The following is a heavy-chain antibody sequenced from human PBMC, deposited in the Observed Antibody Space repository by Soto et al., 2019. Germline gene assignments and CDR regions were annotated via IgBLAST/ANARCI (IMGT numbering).Heavy chain of an antibody. D-gene: IGHD2-8*01. CDR2: VYYSGST. Sequence: SETLSLTCTLSGGTISTYYWSWIRQSPGKGLEWIGNVYYSGSTNYNPSIKSRVNMSLDTSKNQFSLKLTSVTAADTAMYYCARDVRDSTNYPFGAFDIWSQGTMVTVS. CDR3: ARDVRDSTNYPFGAFDI. J-gene: IGHJ3*02. CDR1: GGTISTYY. V-gene: IGHV4-59*01.